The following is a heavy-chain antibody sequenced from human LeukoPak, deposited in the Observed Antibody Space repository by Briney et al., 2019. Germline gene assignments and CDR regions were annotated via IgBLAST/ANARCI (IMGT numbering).Heavy chain of an antibody. V-gene: IGHV4-59*12. D-gene: IGHD3-10*01. CDR2: IYYTGST. CDR1: GGSISSYY. Sequence: SETLSLTCTVSGGSISSYYWSWIRQPPGKGLEWIGYIYYTGSTSYNPSLKSRVTISMDTSKNQFSLKLSSVTAADTAVYYCARTSRINMVLDPWGQGTLVTVSS. J-gene: IGHJ5*02. CDR3: ARTSRINMVLDP.